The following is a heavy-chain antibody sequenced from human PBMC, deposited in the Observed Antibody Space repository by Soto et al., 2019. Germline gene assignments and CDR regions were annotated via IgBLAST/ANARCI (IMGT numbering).Heavy chain of an antibody. V-gene: IGHV3-11*06. D-gene: IGHD5-12*01. CDR2: ISGGSVYT. J-gene: IGHJ4*02. CDR3: ARRGNDYYFDQ. CDR1: GFTFSDYY. Sequence: GGSLRLSCAASGFTFSDYYMSWIRQAPGKGLEWVSYISGGSVYTNYADSVKGRFTIFRDNAKNSLYLQMNSLRAEDTAVYYCARRGNDYYFDQWGQGTLVTVSS.